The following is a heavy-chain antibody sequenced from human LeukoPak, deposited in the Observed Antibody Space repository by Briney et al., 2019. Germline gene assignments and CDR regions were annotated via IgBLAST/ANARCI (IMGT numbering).Heavy chain of an antibody. J-gene: IGHJ4*02. CDR3: ARDSTGYDSSGYYNVSFDY. D-gene: IGHD3-22*01. CDR2: INPNSGGT. V-gene: IGHV1-2*02. CDR1: GYTFTGYY. Sequence: ASVKVSCKASGYTFTGYYMHWVRQAPGQGLEWMGWINPNSGGTNYAQKFQGRVTMTRDTSISTAYMELSRLRSDDTAVYYCARDSTGYDSSGYYNVSFDYWGQGTLVTVSS.